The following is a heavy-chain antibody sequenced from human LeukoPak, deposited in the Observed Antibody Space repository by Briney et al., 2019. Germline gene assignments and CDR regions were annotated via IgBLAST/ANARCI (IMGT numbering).Heavy chain of an antibody. CDR3: VRAPYYSGIEHYFDH. D-gene: IGHD3-22*01. CDR1: GFAFSDYW. J-gene: IGHJ4*02. V-gene: IGHV3-7*03. CDR2: IKQDGSEK. Sequence: GGSLRLSCAASGFAFSDYWMTWVRQAPGKGLEWVANIKQDGSEKYLADSVKGRFTISRDNAKGSLYLQMNSMRAEDTAVYYCVRAPYYSGIEHYFDHWGQGILVTVSS.